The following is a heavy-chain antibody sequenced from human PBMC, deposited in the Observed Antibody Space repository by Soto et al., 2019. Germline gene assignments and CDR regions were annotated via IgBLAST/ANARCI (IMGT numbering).Heavy chain of an antibody. J-gene: IGHJ6*02. D-gene: IGHD1-7*01. Sequence: SETLSLTCTVSGGSISSYYWSWIRQPPGKGLEWIGYIYHSGSTDYNPSLKSRVTISVDRSKNQFSLKLSSVTAADTAVYYCARVELPPNYYYYYGMYVWGQGTTVTVSS. V-gene: IGHV4-59*12. CDR1: GGSISSYY. CDR2: IYHSGST. CDR3: ARVELPPNYYYYYGMYV.